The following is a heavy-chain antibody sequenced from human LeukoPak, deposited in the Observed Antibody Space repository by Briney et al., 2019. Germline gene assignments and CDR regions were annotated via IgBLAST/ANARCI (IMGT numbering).Heavy chain of an antibody. D-gene: IGHD6-19*01. V-gene: IGHV4-39*01. Sequence: TSETLSLTCTVSGGSISSSSYYWGWIRQPPGKGLEWIGSIYYSGSTYYNPSLKSRVTISVDTSKNQFSLKLSSVTAADTAVYYCARLGRGVAVAGFDYWGQGTPVTVSS. CDR1: GGSISSSSYY. J-gene: IGHJ4*02. CDR2: IYYSGST. CDR3: ARLGRGVAVAGFDY.